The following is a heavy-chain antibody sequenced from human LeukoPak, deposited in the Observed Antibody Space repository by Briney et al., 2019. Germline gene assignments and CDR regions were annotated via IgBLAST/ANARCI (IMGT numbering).Heavy chain of an antibody. CDR2: IYYSGST. D-gene: IGHD2/OR15-2a*01. V-gene: IGHV4-39*01. J-gene: IGHJ6*03. CDR1: GGSISSSSYY. CDR3: ARCSTYYYYMDV. Sequence: SETLSLTCTVSGGSISSSSYYWGWIRQPPGKGLEWIGSIYYSGSTYYNPSLKSRVTISVDTSKNQFSLKLSSVTAADTAVYYCARCSTYYYYMDVWGKGTTVTVSS.